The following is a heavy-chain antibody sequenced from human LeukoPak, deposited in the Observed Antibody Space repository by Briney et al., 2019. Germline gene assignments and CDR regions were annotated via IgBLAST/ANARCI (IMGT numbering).Heavy chain of an antibody. Sequence: GESLKISCKGSGYSFTSYWIGWVRQMPGKGLEWMGIIYPGGSDTRYSPSFQGQVTISADKSISTAYLQWSSLKASDTAMYYCARGHSSSWVNPDPFEFWGQGTLVTVSS. V-gene: IGHV5-51*01. CDR2: IYPGGSDT. D-gene: IGHD6-13*01. CDR1: GYSFTSYW. J-gene: IGHJ4*02. CDR3: ARGHSSSWVNPDPFEF.